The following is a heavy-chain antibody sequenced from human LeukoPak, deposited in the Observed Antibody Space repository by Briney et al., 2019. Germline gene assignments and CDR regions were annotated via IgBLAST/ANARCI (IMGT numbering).Heavy chain of an antibody. J-gene: IGHJ4*02. D-gene: IGHD3-3*01. CDR3: AKIAPVRITIFGVEFDY. CDR2: ISGSGGST. Sequence: TGGSLRLSCAASGFTFSSYAMSWVRQAPGKGLEWVSAISGSGGSTYYADSVKGRFTISRDNSKNTLYLQMNSLRAEDTAVYYCAKIAPVRITIFGVEFDYWGQGTLVTVSS. V-gene: IGHV3-23*01. CDR1: GFTFSSYA.